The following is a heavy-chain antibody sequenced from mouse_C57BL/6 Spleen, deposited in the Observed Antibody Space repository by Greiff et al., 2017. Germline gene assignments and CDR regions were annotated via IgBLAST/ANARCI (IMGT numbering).Heavy chain of an antibody. CDR3: ARFTTVSAGYYAMDY. CDR2: IDPSDSYT. V-gene: IGHV1-59*01. J-gene: IGHJ4*01. D-gene: IGHD1-1*01. Sequence: QVQLQQPGAELVRPGTSVKLSCKASGYTFTSYWMHWVKQRPGQGLEWIGVIDPSDSYTNYNQKFKGKATLTVDTSSSTAYMQLSSLTSEDSAVYYCARFTTVSAGYYAMDYWGQGTSVTVSS. CDR1: GYTFTSYW.